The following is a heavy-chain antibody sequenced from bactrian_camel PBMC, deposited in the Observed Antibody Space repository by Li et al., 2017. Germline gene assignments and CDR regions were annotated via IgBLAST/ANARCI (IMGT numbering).Heavy chain of an antibody. J-gene: IGHJ4*01. V-gene: IGHV3S6*01. CDR1: GITFSRHD. D-gene: IGHD2*01. Sequence: QVQLVESGGGLVQPGESLRLSCVASGITFSRHDMSWVRQAPGKEVEWVAGITSLPSLFRAASYADSVKGRFTISRDNAKDTLYLQMNSLKPEDTAMYYCAANFGPYCSGPYLARRANFLGQGTQVTVS. CDR2: ITSLPSLFRAA.